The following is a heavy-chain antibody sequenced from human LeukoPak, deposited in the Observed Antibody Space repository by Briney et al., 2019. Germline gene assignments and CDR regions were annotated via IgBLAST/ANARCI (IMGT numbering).Heavy chain of an antibody. CDR2: IFPSGGEI. Sequence: GGSLRLSCAASGFTFSTFAMLWVRQPRGKGLEWVSSIFPSGGEIHYADSVRGRFTISRDNSMSTLSLQMNSLRAEDTAIYYCVTYRQVMLPFEAWGQGTLVTVSS. J-gene: IGHJ5*02. D-gene: IGHD5-18*01. V-gene: IGHV3-23*01. CDR1: GFTFSTFA. CDR3: VTYRQVMLPFEA.